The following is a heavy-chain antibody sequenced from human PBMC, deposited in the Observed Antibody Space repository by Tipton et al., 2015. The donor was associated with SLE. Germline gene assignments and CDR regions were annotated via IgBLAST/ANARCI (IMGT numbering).Heavy chain of an antibody. CDR1: GVTFSSYT. J-gene: IGHJ4*02. CDR2: IIPILGIA. V-gene: IGHV1-69*08. D-gene: IGHD1-1*01. Sequence: QVQLVQSGAEVKKPGSSVKVSCKASGVTFSSYTISWVRQAPGQGLEWMGRIIPILGIANYAQKFQGRVTITADKSTSTAYMELSSLRSEDTAVYYCARDPGTTGTTEWGQGTLVTVSS. CDR3: ARDPGTTGTTE.